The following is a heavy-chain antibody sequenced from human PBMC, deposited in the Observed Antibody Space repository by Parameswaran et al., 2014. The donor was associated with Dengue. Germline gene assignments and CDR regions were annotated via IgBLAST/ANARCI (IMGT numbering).Heavy chain of an antibody. V-gene: IGHV4-59*12. J-gene: IGHJ6*02. Sequence: SETLSLTCTVSGGSISSYYWSWIRQPPGKGLEWIGYIYYSGSTNYNPSLKSRVTISVDTSKNQFSLKLSSVTAADTAVYYCARDMVQGVRDYGMDVWGQGTTVTVS. CDR2: IYYSGST. CDR1: GGSISSYY. CDR3: ARDMVQGVRDYGMDV. D-gene: IGHD3-10*01.